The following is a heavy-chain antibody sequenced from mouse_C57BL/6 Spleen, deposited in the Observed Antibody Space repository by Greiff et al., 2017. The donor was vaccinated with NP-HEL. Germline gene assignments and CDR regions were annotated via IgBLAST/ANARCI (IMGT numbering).Heavy chain of an antibody. CDR3: TRLAAWDVYFDY. D-gene: IGHD4-1*01. Sequence: QVQLQQSGAELVRPGASVTLSCKASGYTFTDYEMHWVKQTPVHGLEWIGAIDPETGGTAYNQKFKGKAILTADKSSSTAYMELRSLTSEDSAVYYCTRLAAWDVYFDYWGQGTTLTVSS. CDR1: GYTFTDYE. J-gene: IGHJ2*01. CDR2: IDPETGGT. V-gene: IGHV1-15*01.